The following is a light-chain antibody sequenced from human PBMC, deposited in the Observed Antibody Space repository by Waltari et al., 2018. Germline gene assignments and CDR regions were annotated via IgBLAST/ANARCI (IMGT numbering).Light chain of an antibody. CDR3: CSYVGGGPFLV. Sequence: QSALTQPASVSGSPGQSITISCTGTNSNIGSYDLVSWYQEHPGKAPKLMIYEVNKRPSGVSNRFSGSKSGNTASLTISGLQAEDEADYFGCSYVGGGPFLVFGGGTKLTVL. J-gene: IGLJ2*01. V-gene: IGLV2-23*02. CDR1: NSNIGSYDL. CDR2: EVN.